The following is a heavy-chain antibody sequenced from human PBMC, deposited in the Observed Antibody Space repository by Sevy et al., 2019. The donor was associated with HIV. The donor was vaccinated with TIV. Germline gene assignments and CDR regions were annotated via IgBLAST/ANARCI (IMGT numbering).Heavy chain of an antibody. V-gene: IGHV3-30-3*01. J-gene: IGHJ4*02. Sequence: GGSLRLSCSVSGFTFNTYSFHWVRQAPGMGLEWVSVISSDGVNKYYADSVRGRFTISRDNSKSTLYLQMNNLRAGDTGVYYCARGGILVEGDDRTTPFGFWGQGTLVTVSS. D-gene: IGHD2-15*01. CDR2: ISSDGVNK. CDR3: ARGGILVEGDDRTTPFGF. CDR1: GFTFNTYS.